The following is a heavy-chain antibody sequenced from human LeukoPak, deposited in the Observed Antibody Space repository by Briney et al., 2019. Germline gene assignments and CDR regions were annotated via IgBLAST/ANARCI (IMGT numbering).Heavy chain of an antibody. D-gene: IGHD3-9*01. Sequence: PSETLSLTCTVSGGSISSSSYYWGWIRQPPGKGLEWIGSIYYSGSTYYNPSLKSRVTISVDTSKNQFSLKLSSVTAADTAVYYCARRLRYLGAFDIWGQGTMVTVSS. J-gene: IGHJ3*02. V-gene: IGHV4-39*01. CDR3: ARRLRYLGAFDI. CDR2: IYYSGST. CDR1: GGSISSSSYY.